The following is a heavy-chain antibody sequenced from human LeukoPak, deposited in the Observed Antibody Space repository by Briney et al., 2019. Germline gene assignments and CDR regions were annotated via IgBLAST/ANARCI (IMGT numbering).Heavy chain of an antibody. Sequence: GESLKISCKGSRYSFTSYWIGWMRQMTGKGLEWMGLICHGDSDTSYSPSFQGQVTISDDQSISTAYLQWSSLEATYTAMYDCARPYTSSCWTTEDYWGQGTLVTVSS. J-gene: IGHJ4*02. V-gene: IGHV5-51*01. CDR1: RYSFTSYW. CDR3: ARPYTSSCWTTEDY. D-gene: IGHD6-19*01. CDR2: ICHGDSDT.